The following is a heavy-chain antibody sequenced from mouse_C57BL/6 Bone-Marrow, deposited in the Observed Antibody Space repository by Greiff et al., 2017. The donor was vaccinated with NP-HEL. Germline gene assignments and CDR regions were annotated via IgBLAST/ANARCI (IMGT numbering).Heavy chain of an antibody. CDR3: ARKSDYYGNSYYAMDY. J-gene: IGHJ4*01. V-gene: IGHV1-85*01. Sequence: VQLQQSGPELVKPGASVKLSCKASGYTFTSYDINWVKQRPGQGLEWIGWIYPRDGSTKYNEKFKGKATFTVDTSSSTAYMELHSLTSEDSAVYFCARKSDYYGNSYYAMDYWGQGTSVTVSS. D-gene: IGHD2-1*01. CDR2: IYPRDGST. CDR1: GYTFTSYD.